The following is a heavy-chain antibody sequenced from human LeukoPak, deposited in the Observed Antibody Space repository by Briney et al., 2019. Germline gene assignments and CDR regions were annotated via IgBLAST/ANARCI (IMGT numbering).Heavy chain of an antibody. CDR2: IRQDEGEK. J-gene: IGHJ6*03. V-gene: IGHV3-7*01. D-gene: IGHD2-2*01. CDR3: ARDLHCTTTSCFNRYFYMDV. Sequence: GGSLRLSCAASGFSFTSYWMSWVRQAPGRGLEWVANIRQDEGEKYYVDSVEGRFTISRDNARDSLYLQMNSLRAEDTAVCYCARDLHCTTTSCFNRYFYMDVWGKGTAVTVSS. CDR1: GFSFTSYW.